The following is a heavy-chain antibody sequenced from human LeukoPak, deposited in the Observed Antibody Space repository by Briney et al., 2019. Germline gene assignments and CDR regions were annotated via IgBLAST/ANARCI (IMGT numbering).Heavy chain of an antibody. V-gene: IGHV1-69*05. Sequence: ASVEVSCKASGGTFSSYAISWVRQAPGQGLEWMGRIIPIFGTANYAQKFQGRVTITTDESTSTAYMELSSLRSEDTAVYYCATEIHYGDYAPYFDYRGQGTLVTVSS. CDR1: GGTFSSYA. D-gene: IGHD4-17*01. CDR3: ATEIHYGDYAPYFDY. J-gene: IGHJ4*02. CDR2: IIPIFGTA.